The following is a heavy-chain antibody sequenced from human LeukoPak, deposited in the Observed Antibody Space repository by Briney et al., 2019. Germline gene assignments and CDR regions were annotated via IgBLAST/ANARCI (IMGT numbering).Heavy chain of an antibody. D-gene: IGHD6-19*01. CDR3: ARDQGSDWSLPFDY. Sequence: GGSLRLSCAASGFTFSTYSMNCVRQAPGKGLEWVSSISSGSSYIYYADSVKGRFTISRDNAKNSLYLQMNSLRAEDTAVYYCARDQGSDWSLPFDYWGQGTLVTVSS. J-gene: IGHJ4*02. CDR1: GFTFSTYS. V-gene: IGHV3-21*01. CDR2: ISSGSSYI.